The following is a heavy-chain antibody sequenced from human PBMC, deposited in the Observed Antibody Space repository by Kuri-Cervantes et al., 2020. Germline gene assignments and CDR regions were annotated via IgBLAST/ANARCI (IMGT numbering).Heavy chain of an antibody. CDR1: GGSISSGDYY. CDR3: ARDSIGYCSSTSCYARRDNWFDP. V-gene: IGHV4-30-4*01. Sequence: SETLSLTCTVSGGSISSGDYYWSWIRQPPGKGLEWIGYIYYSGSTYYNPSLKNRVTISVDTSKNQFSLKLSSVTAADTAVYYCARDSIGYCSSTSCYARRDNWFDPWGQGTLVTVSS. D-gene: IGHD2-2*01. CDR2: IYYSGST. J-gene: IGHJ5*02.